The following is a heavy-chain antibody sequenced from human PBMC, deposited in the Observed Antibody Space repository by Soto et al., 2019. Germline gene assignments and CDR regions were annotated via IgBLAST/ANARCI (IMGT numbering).Heavy chain of an antibody. D-gene: IGHD6-6*01. Sequence: GESLKISCKGSGYSFTSYWIGWVRQMPGKGLEWMGIIYPGDSDTRYSPPFQGQVTISADKSISTAYLQWSSLKASDTAMYYCARSSGMKQLPFEVWGRGTLVTVSS. J-gene: IGHJ2*01. CDR3: ARSSGMKQLPFEV. CDR2: IYPGDSDT. CDR1: GYSFTSYW. V-gene: IGHV5-51*01.